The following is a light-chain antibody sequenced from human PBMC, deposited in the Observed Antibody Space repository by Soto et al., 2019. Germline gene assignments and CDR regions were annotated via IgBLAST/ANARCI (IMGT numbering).Light chain of an antibody. CDR2: EVS. CDR1: SSDVGGYNY. CDR3: SSYTSSSWV. V-gene: IGLV2-14*01. J-gene: IGLJ3*02. Sequence: QSALTQPASVSGSPGQSITISCTGTSSDVGGYNYVSWYQQHPGKAPELMIYEVSNRPSGVSNRFSGSKSGNTASLTISGLQAEDEADYYCSSYTSSSWVFGGGTQLTVL.